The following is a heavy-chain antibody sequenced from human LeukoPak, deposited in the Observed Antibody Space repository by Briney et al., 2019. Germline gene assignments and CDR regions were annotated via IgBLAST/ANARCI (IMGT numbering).Heavy chain of an antibody. D-gene: IGHD4-17*01. CDR1: GFSVSNNY. CDR3: ARGQSGDPAFDI. Sequence: GGSLRLSCEASGFSVSNNYMTWVRQAPGKGLEWVSVIYSGGTTYYGDSVEGRFTISRDNSRNTLNLQMNSLRAEDTAVYFCARGQSGDPAFDIWRQGAMVTVSS. J-gene: IGHJ3*02. V-gene: IGHV3-53*01. CDR2: IYSGGTT.